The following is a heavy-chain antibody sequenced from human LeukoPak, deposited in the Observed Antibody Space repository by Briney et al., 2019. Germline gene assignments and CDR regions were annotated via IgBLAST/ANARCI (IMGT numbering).Heavy chain of an antibody. V-gene: IGHV4-59*01. CDR1: GGSISSYY. Sequence: SETLSLTCTVSGGSISSYYWSWIRQPPRKGLERIGYIYYSGSTNYNPSLKSRVTISVDTSKNQFSLKLSSVTAADTAVYYCVRCDYYNYYYYYGMDVWGQGTTVAVSS. CDR2: IYYSGST. J-gene: IGHJ6*02. CDR3: VRCDYYNYYYYYGMDV. D-gene: IGHD4-17*01.